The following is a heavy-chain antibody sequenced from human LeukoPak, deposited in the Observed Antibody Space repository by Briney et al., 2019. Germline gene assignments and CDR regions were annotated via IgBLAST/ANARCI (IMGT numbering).Heavy chain of an antibody. J-gene: IGHJ5*02. Sequence: ASVKVSCKASGYTFTSYDINWVRQATGQGLEWMGWMNPNSGNTGYAQKFRGRVTMTRNTSISTAYMELSSLRSEDTAVYYCARADVYYDFWSGRLDPWGQGTLVTVSS. CDR3: ARADVYYDFWSGRLDP. CDR2: MNPNSGNT. V-gene: IGHV1-8*01. CDR1: GYTFTSYD. D-gene: IGHD3-3*01.